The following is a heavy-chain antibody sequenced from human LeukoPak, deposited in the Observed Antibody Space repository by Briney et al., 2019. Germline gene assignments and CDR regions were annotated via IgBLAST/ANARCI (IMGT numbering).Heavy chain of an antibody. Sequence: PGGSLRLSCAASGFTFSSYWMSWVRQAPGKGLEWVANIKQDGSEKYYVDSVKGRFTISRDNAKNSLYLQMSSLRAEDTAIYYCARDPGTLATYFDYWGPGTLVTVSS. CDR3: ARDPGTLATYFDY. CDR2: IKQDGSEK. D-gene: IGHD6-13*01. V-gene: IGHV3-7*03. CDR1: GFTFSSYW. J-gene: IGHJ4*02.